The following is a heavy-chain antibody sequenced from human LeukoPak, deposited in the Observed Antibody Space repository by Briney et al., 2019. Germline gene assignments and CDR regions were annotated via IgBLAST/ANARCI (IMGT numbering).Heavy chain of an antibody. CDR1: GYTFTNYD. V-gene: IGHV1-18*01. D-gene: IGHD2-15*01. CDR2: ISPYNDNT. CDR3: AIGYCRGGSCDDEPGDAFDI. Sequence: ASVKVSCKASGYTFTNYDISWVRQAPGQGLEWMGWISPYNDNTDYAQKVQGRVTMTTDTSTNTAYMELRSLRSDDTAVYYCAIGYCRGGSCDDEPGDAFDIWGQGTMVAVSS. J-gene: IGHJ3*02.